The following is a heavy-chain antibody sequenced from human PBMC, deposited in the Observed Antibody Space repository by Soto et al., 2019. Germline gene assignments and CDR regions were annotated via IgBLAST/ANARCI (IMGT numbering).Heavy chain of an antibody. Sequence: EVQLLESGGGFVQPGGSPRLSCAASAFTFSTYAMTWVRQAPGKGLEWVSSVSGSGGSTYYADSVKGRFTISTDNSKNTLCLNMNCLRAEDTAVEFCAKSSATCSVISCFPRFALDVWGQGTTVTVS. CDR2: VSGSGGST. D-gene: IGHD2-15*01. J-gene: IGHJ6*02. V-gene: IGHV3-23*01. CDR3: AKSSATCSVISCFPRFALDV. CDR1: AFTFSTYA.